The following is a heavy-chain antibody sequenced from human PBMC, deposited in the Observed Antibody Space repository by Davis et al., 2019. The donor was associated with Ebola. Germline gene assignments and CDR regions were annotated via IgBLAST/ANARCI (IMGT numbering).Heavy chain of an antibody. CDR3: ARGDSYYDPSGYYAGPEAPDH. J-gene: IGHJ4*02. V-gene: IGHV4-30-4*07. Sequence: MPSETLSLTCAVSGGFVSSGGYSWSWIRQPPGKGLEWIGNYYYTGSTYYSPSLRSRVTISVDTSKNLFSLKRTSVTAADTAVYYCARGDSYYDPSGYYAGPEAPDHWGQGTLVSVSS. CDR2: YYYTGST. D-gene: IGHD3-22*01. CDR1: GGFVSSGGYS.